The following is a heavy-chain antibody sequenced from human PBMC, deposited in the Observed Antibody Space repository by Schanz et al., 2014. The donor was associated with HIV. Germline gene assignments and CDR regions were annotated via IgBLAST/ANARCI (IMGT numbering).Heavy chain of an antibody. CDR1: GYSFTSYG. CDR2: INPNSGGT. Sequence: QVQLVQSGAEVKKPGASVKVSCKASGYSFTSYGLSWVRQAPGQGLEWMGWINPNSGGTNSAQKFQGRVTMSMDTSISTAYMEVRSLRSDDTALYFCARDLVDSSTWYDAFDIWGQGTKVTVSS. CDR3: ARDLVDSSTWYDAFDI. J-gene: IGHJ3*02. D-gene: IGHD6-13*01. V-gene: IGHV1-2*02.